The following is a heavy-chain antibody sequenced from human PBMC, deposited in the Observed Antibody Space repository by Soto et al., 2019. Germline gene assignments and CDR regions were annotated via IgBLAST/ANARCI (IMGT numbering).Heavy chain of an antibody. Sequence: QVQLQESGPGLVKPSGTLSLTCAVSGGSISSSNWWSWVRQPPGKGLEWIWEIYHSGSTNYNPSLKSRVTISVDKSKNQFSLKLSSVTAADTAVYYCARVGYSSGWSQWNWFDPWGQGTLVTVSS. CDR2: IYHSGST. J-gene: IGHJ5*02. CDR3: ARVGYSSGWSQWNWFDP. CDR1: GGSISSSNW. V-gene: IGHV4-4*02. D-gene: IGHD6-19*01.